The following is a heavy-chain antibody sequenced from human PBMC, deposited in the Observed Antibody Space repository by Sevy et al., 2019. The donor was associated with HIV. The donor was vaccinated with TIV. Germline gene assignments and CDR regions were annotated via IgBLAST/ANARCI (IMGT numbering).Heavy chain of an antibody. CDR3: ARVMDIVVVVAADYYYYGMDV. CDR1: GFTFSSYR. CDR2: ISSSSSYI. D-gene: IGHD2-15*01. J-gene: IGHJ6*02. Sequence: GGSLRLSCAASGFTFSSYRMNWVRQAPGKGLEWVSSISSSSSYIYYADSVKGRFTISRDNAKNSLYLQMNSLRAEDTAVYYCARVMDIVVVVAADYYYYGMDVWGQGTTVTVSS. V-gene: IGHV3-21*01.